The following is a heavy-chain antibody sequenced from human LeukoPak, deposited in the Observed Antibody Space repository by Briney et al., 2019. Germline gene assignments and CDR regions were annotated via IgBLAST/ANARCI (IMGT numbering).Heavy chain of an antibody. V-gene: IGHV4-39*07. CDR3: ARDWLYYDFWSGPEGGHDAFDI. J-gene: IGHJ3*02. Sequence: PSETLSLTCTVSGGSISSSSYYWGWIRRPPGKGLEWIGSIYYSGSTYYNPSLKSRVTISVDTSKNQFSLKLSSVTAADTAVYYCARDWLYYDFWSGPEGGHDAFDIWGQGTMVTVSS. CDR1: GGSISSSSYY. D-gene: IGHD3-3*01. CDR2: IYYSGST.